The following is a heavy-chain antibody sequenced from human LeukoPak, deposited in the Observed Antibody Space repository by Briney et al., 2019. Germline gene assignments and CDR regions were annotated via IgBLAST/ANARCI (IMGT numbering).Heavy chain of an antibody. J-gene: IGHJ4*02. CDR2: IRSKAYGGTT. Sequence: GGSLRLSCTASAFTFGDYAMSWFRQAPGKGLEWVGFIRSKAYGGTTEYAASVKGRFNISRDDSKSIAYLQMNSLKTEDTAVYYCTSRRGSYLAVDYWGQGTLVTVSS. D-gene: IGHD1-26*01. CDR1: AFTFGDYA. V-gene: IGHV3-49*03. CDR3: TSRRGSYLAVDY.